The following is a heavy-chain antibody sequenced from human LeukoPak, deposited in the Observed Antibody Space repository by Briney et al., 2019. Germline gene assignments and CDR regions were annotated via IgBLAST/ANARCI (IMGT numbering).Heavy chain of an antibody. V-gene: IGHV3-30*04. J-gene: IGHJ4*02. D-gene: IGHD1-1*01. CDR2: ISYDGRNK. Sequence: GRSLRLSCAASGFTFSSYAMHWVRQAPGKGLEWVALISYDGRNKYYADSVKGRFTISRDNSKNTLYQQMNSLRAEDTAVYYCARELERLFDYWGQGTLVTVSS. CDR3: ARELERLFDY. CDR1: GFTFSSYA.